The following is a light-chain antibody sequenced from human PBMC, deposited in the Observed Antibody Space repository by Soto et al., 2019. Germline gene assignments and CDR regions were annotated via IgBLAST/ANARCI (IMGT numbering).Light chain of an antibody. J-gene: IGKJ5*01. CDR1: QSVSSN. V-gene: IGKV3-15*01. CDR2: GAS. CDR3: HQYDNWPKT. Sequence: EIVMTQYPATLSVSPGERGTLSCRASQSVSSNLAWYQQKPGQAPRLLIYGASTRATGIPARFSGSGSGTEFTLTISSLQSEDFAVYYCHQYDNWPKTFGQGTRLEIK.